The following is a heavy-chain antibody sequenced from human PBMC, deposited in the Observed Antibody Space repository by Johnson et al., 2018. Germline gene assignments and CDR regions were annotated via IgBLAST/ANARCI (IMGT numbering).Heavy chain of an antibody. CDR1: GFTFSYYA. CDR3: AKDWGSVGATRYDC. J-gene: IGHJ4*02. CDR2: MGSRGGST. V-gene: IGHV3-23*04. D-gene: IGHD1-26*01. Sequence: EVQLVESGGGVVRPGGSLRLSCAASGFTFSYYAMSWVRQAPGKGLEWVSGMGSRGGSTYYADSVKGRFTISRDNSRNTRYLQMNSLRAEDTAIYYCAKDWGSVGATRYDCWGQGTLVTVSS.